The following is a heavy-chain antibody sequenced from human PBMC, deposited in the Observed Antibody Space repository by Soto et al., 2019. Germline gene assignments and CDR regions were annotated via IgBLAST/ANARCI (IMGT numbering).Heavy chain of an antibody. V-gene: IGHV3-7*01. J-gene: IGHJ4*02. Sequence: GGSLRLSCAVSGFTFSAYWMSWVRQAPGKGLEWVANIKQDGSEKYYVDSVKGRFTISRDNAKNSLYLQMNSLRAEDTALYYCARGYNSALDYWGQGVLVTVSS. CDR2: IKQDGSEK. CDR1: GFTFSAYW. D-gene: IGHD6-19*01. CDR3: ARGYNSALDY.